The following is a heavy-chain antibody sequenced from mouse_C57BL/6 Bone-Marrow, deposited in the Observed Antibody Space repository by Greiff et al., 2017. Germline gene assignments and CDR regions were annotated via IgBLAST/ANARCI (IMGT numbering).Heavy chain of an antibody. CDR1: GFTFSSYG. CDR2: ISSGGSYT. D-gene: IGHD2-2*01. V-gene: IGHV5-6*01. J-gene: IGHJ1*03. Sequence: EVKLQESGGDLVKPGGSLKLSCAASGFTFSSYGMSWVRQTPDKRLEWVATISSGGSYTYYPDSVKGRFTVSRDNAKNTLYLQMSSLKSEDTAMYYCARHYGYFWYFDVWGTGTTVTVSS. CDR3: ARHYGYFWYFDV.